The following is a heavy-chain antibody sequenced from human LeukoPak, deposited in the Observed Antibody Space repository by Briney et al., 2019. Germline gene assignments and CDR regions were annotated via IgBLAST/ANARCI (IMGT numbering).Heavy chain of an antibody. CDR2: IYHSGST. CDR3: ARNYFGSGTYPFDY. J-gene: IGHJ4*02. CDR1: GFTDNTNH. Sequence: GSLRLSCAASGFTDNTNHMSWVRQAPGKGLEWIGEIYHSGSTNYNPSLKSRVTISVDKSKNQFSLKLSSVTAADTAVYYCARNYFGSGTYPFDYWGQGTPVTVSS. D-gene: IGHD3-10*01. V-gene: IGHV4-4*02.